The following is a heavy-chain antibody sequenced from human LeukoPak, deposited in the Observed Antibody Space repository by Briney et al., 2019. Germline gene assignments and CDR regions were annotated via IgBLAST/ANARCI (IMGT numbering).Heavy chain of an antibody. V-gene: IGHV3-21*01. CDR2: ISSGSSYI. J-gene: IGHJ4*02. Sequence: PGGSLRLSCAASGFTFSSYRMNWVRQAPGKGLEWVSSISSGSSYIYYADSVKGRFTISRDNAKNSLYLQMNSLRAEDTAVYYCAREGYYYGSGSSYFDYWGQGTLVSVSS. CDR1: GFTFSSYR. CDR3: AREGYYYGSGSSYFDY. D-gene: IGHD3-10*01.